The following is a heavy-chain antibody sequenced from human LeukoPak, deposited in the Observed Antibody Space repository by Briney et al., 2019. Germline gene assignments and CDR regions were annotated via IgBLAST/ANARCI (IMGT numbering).Heavy chain of an antibody. V-gene: IGHV3-48*04. J-gene: IGHJ4*02. CDR2: ISSSGSTK. Sequence: PGGSLRLSCAASGFTFSSYWMSWVRQAPGKGLEWVSYISSSGSTKYYADSVKGRFTISRDNAKNSLYLQMNSLRVEDTALYYCARGPHPYTSGWYHFDYWGQGTLVTVSS. CDR3: ARGPHPYTSGWYHFDY. D-gene: IGHD6-19*01. CDR1: GFTFSSYW.